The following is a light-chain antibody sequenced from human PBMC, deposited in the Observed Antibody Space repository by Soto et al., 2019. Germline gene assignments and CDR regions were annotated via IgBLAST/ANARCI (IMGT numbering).Light chain of an antibody. CDR1: QSSSSW. Sequence: DVQISLTHSTLSAPVGDRVSITCRASQSSSSWLAWYQQKPGKAPKLLIYDASSMESGVPARFSGSGSGTEFTLTISSLQTDDFAGYYCQQYDSSSWTFGQGTKV. CDR2: DAS. CDR3: QQYDSSSWT. V-gene: IGKV1-5*01. J-gene: IGKJ1*01.